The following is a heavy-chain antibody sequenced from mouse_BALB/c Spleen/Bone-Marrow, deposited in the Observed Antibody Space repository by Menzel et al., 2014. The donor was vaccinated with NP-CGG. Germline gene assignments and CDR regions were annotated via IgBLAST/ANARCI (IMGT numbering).Heavy chain of an antibody. Sequence: QVQLQQSGPGLVAPSQSLSITCTISGFSLTSYGVHWVRQPPGKGLEWLAVIWSDGGATYNSTLKSRLSISKDNSKSQVFLKMNSLQTDDTAVYFCARDYDNDDGFAYWGQVTLVTVSA. J-gene: IGHJ3*01. CDR1: GFSLTSYG. V-gene: IGHV2-6-1*01. D-gene: IGHD2-4*01. CDR2: IWSDGGA. CDR3: ARDYDNDDGFAY.